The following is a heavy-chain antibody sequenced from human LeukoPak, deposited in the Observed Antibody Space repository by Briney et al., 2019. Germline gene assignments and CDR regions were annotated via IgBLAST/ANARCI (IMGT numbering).Heavy chain of an antibody. V-gene: IGHV3-53*01. D-gene: IGHD3-9*01. CDR1: GFTFSSYW. CDR3: ARVKGDYDILTGRGYYYGMDV. CDR2: IYSGGTT. J-gene: IGHJ6*02. Sequence: PGGSLRLSCAASGFTFSSYWMSWVRQAPGRGLEWVSIIYSGGTTYCADSVKGRFTISRDNSKNTLYLQMNSLRAEDTAVYYCARVKGDYDILTGRGYYYGMDVWGQGTTVTVSS.